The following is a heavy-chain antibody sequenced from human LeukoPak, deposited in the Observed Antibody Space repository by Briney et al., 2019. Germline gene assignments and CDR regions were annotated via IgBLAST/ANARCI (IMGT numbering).Heavy chain of an antibody. CDR1: GGSISSSSYY. V-gene: IGHV4-39*01. Sequence: SETLSLTCTVSGGSISSSSYYWGWIRQPPGKGLEWIGSIYYSGSTYYNPSLKSRVTISVDTSKNQFSLKLSSVTAADTAVYYGARHLESAAAYYFDYWGQGTLVTVSS. CDR3: ARHLESAAAYYFDY. CDR2: IYYSGST. J-gene: IGHJ4*02. D-gene: IGHD2-2*01.